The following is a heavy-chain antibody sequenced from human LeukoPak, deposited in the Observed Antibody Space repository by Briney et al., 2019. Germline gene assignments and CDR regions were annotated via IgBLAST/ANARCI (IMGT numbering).Heavy chain of an antibody. CDR1: GYTFTSYD. Sequence: ASVKVSCKASGYTFTSYDINWVRQATGQGLEWMGWMNPNSGNTGYAQKFQGRVTITADESTSTAYMELSSLRSEDTAVYYCARLEWELSYFDYWGQGTLVTVSS. CDR3: ARLEWELSYFDY. D-gene: IGHD1-26*01. CDR2: MNPNSGNT. V-gene: IGHV1-8*03. J-gene: IGHJ4*02.